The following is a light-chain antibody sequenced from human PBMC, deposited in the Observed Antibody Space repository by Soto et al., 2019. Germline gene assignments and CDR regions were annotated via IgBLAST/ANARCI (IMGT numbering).Light chain of an antibody. CDR2: DTN. CDR3: LVYYGGAL. CDR1: SGAVTSAYF. V-gene: IGLV7-43*01. Sequence: QTVVTQEPSLTVSPGGTVTLTCASSSGAVTSAYFPSWVQQKPGQAPRALIYDTNKKYSWTPARFSGSLLGGKAALTLSGVQPEDEADSFCLVYYGGALFGGGTKLTVL. J-gene: IGLJ2*01.